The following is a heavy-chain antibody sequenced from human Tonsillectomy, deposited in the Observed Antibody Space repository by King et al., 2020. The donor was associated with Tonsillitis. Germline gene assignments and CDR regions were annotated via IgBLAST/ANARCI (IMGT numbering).Heavy chain of an antibody. CDR3: ARGRRAATTWDYYYGMDV. V-gene: IGHV3-74*01. CDR1: GCTFSSYW. D-gene: IGHD1-26*01. CDR2: INTDRTST. J-gene: IGHJ6*02. Sequence: QLVESGGALVQHGGSLRLSCAASGCTFSSYWMHWVRQAPGKGVVWGSRINTDRTSTSYADSVKGQFTISRDNAKNTLYLQMNSLRAEDTAVYYCARGRRAATTWDYYYGMDVWGQGTTVTVSS.